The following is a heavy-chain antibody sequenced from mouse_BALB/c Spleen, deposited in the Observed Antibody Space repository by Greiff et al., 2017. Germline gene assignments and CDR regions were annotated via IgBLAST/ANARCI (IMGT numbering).Heavy chain of an antibody. V-gene: IGHV1-82*01. CDR2: IYPGDGDT. Sequence: QVQLQQSGPELVKPGASVKISCKASGYAFSSSWMNWVKQRPGQGLEWIGRIYPGDGDTNYNGKFKGKATLTADKSSSTAYMQLSSLTSVDSAVYFCARWEGDYEKNFDYWGQGTTLTVSS. CDR3: ARWEGDYEKNFDY. J-gene: IGHJ2*01. CDR1: GYAFSSSW. D-gene: IGHD2-4*01.